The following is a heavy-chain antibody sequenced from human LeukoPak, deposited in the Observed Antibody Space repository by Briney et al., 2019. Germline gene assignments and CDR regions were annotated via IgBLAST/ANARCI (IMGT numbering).Heavy chain of an antibody. CDR3: ARGMTRLRAFDY. Sequence: GGSLRLSCAASGFTFSSYSMNWVRQAPGKGLEWVSSISSSSYIYYADSVKGRFTISRDNAKNSLYLQMNSLRAEDTAVYYCARGMTRLRAFDYWGQGTLVTVSS. D-gene: IGHD5-12*01. CDR1: GFTFSSYS. J-gene: IGHJ4*02. CDR2: ISSSSYI. V-gene: IGHV3-21*01.